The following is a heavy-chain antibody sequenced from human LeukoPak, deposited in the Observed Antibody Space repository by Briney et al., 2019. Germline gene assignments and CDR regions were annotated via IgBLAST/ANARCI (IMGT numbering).Heavy chain of an antibody. CDR1: GFTFSSYS. CDR3: AREWYYDFWSGYPGALQFDP. D-gene: IGHD3-3*01. CDR2: ISSSSSTI. J-gene: IGHJ5*02. Sequence: GGSLRLSCAASGFTFSSYSMNWVRQAPGKGLEWVSYISSSSSTIYYADAVKGRFTTSRDNAKNSLYLQMNSLRAEDTAVYYCAREWYYDFWSGYPGALQFDPWGQGTLVTVSS. V-gene: IGHV3-48*01.